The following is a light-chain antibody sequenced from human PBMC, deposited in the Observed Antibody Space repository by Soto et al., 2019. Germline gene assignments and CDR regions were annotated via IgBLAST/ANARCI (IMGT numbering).Light chain of an antibody. V-gene: IGLV1-44*01. Sequence: QSVLTQPPSASGTPGQRGTISCSGSSSNIGSNTVNWYQKLPGTAPKLLIYTNNQRPSGVSDRFSGSKSGTSASLAISGLQSEDEADYYCAAWDDSLNGLYVFGTGTKVTVL. J-gene: IGLJ1*01. CDR3: AAWDDSLNGLYV. CDR2: TNN. CDR1: SSNIGSNT.